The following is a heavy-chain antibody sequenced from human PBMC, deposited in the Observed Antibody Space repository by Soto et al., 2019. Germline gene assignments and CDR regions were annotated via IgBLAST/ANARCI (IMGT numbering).Heavy chain of an antibody. CDR2: IIPIFGTA. D-gene: IGHD6-13*01. Sequence: ASVKVSCKASGGTFSSYAISWVRQAPGQGLEWMGGIIPIFGTANYAQKFQGRVTITADESTSTAYMELSSLRSEDTAVYYCARDNMPGIAAAGNDYWGQGTLVTVSS. J-gene: IGHJ4*02. CDR3: ARDNMPGIAAAGNDY. V-gene: IGHV1-69*13. CDR1: GGTFSSYA.